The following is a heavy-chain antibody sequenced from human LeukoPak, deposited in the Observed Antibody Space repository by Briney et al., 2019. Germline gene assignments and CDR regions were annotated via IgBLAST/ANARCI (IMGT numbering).Heavy chain of an antibody. Sequence: GGSLRLSCAAYGFTFDDYGMSWVRQAPGKGLEWVSYISSSGSTIYYADSVKGRFTISRDNAKNSLYLQMNSLRAEDTAVYYCARDLEHYYDSSGYYYRAEYFQHWGQGTLVTVSS. V-gene: IGHV3-48*03. CDR1: GFTFDDYG. CDR2: ISSSGSTI. CDR3: ARDLEHYYDSSGYYYRAEYFQH. J-gene: IGHJ1*01. D-gene: IGHD3-22*01.